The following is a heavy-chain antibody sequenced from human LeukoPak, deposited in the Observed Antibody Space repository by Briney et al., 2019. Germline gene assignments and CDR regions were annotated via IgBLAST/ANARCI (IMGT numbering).Heavy chain of an antibody. D-gene: IGHD6-13*01. CDR1: GFTFSSYA. Sequence: GSLRLSCAASGFTFSSYAMSWVRQAPGKGLEWVSAISGSGGSTYYADSVKGRFTISRDNSKNTLYLQMNSLRAEDTAVYYCAKTGYSSSWYRNWFDPWGQGTLVTVSS. CDR3: AKTGYSSSWYRNWFDP. V-gene: IGHV3-23*01. J-gene: IGHJ5*02. CDR2: ISGSGGST.